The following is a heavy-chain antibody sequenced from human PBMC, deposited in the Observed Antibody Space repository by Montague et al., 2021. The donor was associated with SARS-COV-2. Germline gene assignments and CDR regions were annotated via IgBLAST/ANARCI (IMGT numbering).Heavy chain of an antibody. CDR2: VYSVGST. V-gene: IGHV4-59*02. CDR3: ARETMTADAFDI. D-gene: IGHD1-14*01. J-gene: IGHJ3*02. CDR1: GGSVSSSD. Sequence: SETLSLTCTVSGGSVSSSDWGWFWQSPRKGVEWMGYVYSVGSTGYNSYLNSRVSISRDTAKNQNSLKVMYVTAADTSIFYCARETMTADAFDIWGQGTMVTVSS.